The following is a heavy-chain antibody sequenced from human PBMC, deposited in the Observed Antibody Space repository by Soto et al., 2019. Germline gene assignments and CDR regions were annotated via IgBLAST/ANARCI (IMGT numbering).Heavy chain of an antibody. CDR1: GYSFTSYW. Sequence: PGESLKISCKGSGYSFTSYWIGWVRQMPGKGLEWMGIIYPGDSDTRYSPSFQGQVTISADKSISTAYLQWSSLKASDTAMYYCARLEFPLWFGALERYFDYWGQGTLVTVSS. CDR2: IYPGDSDT. J-gene: IGHJ4*02. CDR3: ARLEFPLWFGALERYFDY. V-gene: IGHV5-51*01. D-gene: IGHD3-10*01.